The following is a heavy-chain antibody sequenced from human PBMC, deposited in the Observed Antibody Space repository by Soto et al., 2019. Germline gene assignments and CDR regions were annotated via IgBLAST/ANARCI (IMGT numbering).Heavy chain of an antibody. Sequence: QVHLVQSGAEVKKPGASVKVSCKGSGYTFTSYGITWVRQAPGQGLEWMGWISAHNGNTDYAKKLQGRVTVTRDTSTSTAYMELRSLRSADSAVYYCARGRYGDYWGQGALVTVSS. CDR3: ARGRYGDY. J-gene: IGHJ4*02. D-gene: IGHD1-1*01. CDR2: ISAHNGNT. V-gene: IGHV1-18*01. CDR1: GYTFTSYG.